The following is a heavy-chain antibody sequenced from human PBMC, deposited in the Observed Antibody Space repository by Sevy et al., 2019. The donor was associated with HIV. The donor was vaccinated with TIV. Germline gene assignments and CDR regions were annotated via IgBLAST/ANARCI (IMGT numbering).Heavy chain of an antibody. D-gene: IGHD2-15*01. CDR1: GFTFSSHA. CDR2: ISGSGGMT. J-gene: IGHJ4*02. CDR3: AKEDRSGGSCYGGFDY. Sequence: GGSLRLSCAASGFTFSSHAMSWVRQAPGKGLEWVSAISGSGGMTYYADSVKGRFTISRDNSKNTLYLQMSSLRAEDTAVYYCAKEDRSGGSCYGGFDYWGQGTLVTVSS. V-gene: IGHV3-23*01.